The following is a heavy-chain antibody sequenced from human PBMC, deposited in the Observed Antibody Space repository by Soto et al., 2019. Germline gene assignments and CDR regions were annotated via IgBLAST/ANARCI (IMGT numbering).Heavy chain of an antibody. V-gene: IGHV4-31*03. D-gene: IGHD3-10*01. CDR1: GGSISSGGYY. CDR3: ARGRLVLLWFGEYYGMDV. CDR2: IYYSGST. J-gene: IGHJ6*02. Sequence: PSETLSLTCTVSGGSISSGGYYWSWIRQHPGKGLEWIGYIYYSGSTYYNPSLKSRVTISVDTSKNQFSLKLSSVTAADTAVYYCARGRLVLLWFGEYYGMDVWGQGTTVTVSS.